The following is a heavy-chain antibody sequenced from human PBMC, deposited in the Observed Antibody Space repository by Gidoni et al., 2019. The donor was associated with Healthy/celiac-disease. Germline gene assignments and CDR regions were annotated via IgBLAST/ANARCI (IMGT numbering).Heavy chain of an antibody. CDR2: IYSSGST. Sequence: QVQLQESGPGLVKPSETLSLNCTVSGGSVSSGSYYWTWIRQPPGKGLEWIGYIYSSGSTNYNPSLKSRVTISVDTSKNHFSLKLSSVTAADTAVYYCASSTRYYYDSSGYYLNYYFDYWGQGTLVTVSS. D-gene: IGHD3-22*01. J-gene: IGHJ4*02. V-gene: IGHV4-61*01. CDR3: ASSTRYYYDSSGYYLNYYFDY. CDR1: GGSVSSGSYY.